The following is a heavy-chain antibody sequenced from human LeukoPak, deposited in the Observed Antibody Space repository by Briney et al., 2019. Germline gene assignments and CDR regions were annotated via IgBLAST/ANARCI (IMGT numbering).Heavy chain of an antibody. Sequence: GGSLRLSCAASGFTFSGNWMSWVRQAPGKGLEWVANIKEDGSEKYYVDSVKGRFTISRDNAKNSLYLKMKSLRAKDTGVYYCARDNVEGYFDYWGQGTLVTVSP. J-gene: IGHJ4*02. CDR2: IKEDGSEK. D-gene: IGHD2-21*01. V-gene: IGHV3-7*01. CDR1: GFTFSGNW. CDR3: ARDNVEGYFDY.